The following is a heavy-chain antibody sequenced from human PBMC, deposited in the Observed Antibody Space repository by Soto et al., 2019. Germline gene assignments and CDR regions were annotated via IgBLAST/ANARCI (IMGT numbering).Heavy chain of an antibody. Sequence: LRLSFAASGFTFIDHYMSWIRQTPGKGLEWVSYISDSGKTIYYADSVKGRFTISRDNAKNSLYLQMNSLRVEDTAMYYCARPGPNYVDFSDLWGQGALVTVSS. J-gene: IGHJ5*02. V-gene: IGHV3-11*01. CDR3: ARPGPNYVDFSDL. CDR1: GFTFIDHY. D-gene: IGHD4-4*01. CDR2: ISDSGKTI.